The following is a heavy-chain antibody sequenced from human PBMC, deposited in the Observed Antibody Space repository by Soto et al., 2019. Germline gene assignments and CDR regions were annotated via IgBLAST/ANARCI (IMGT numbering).Heavy chain of an antibody. CDR1: GYTFTSYG. Sequence: ASVKVSCKASGYTFTSYGISWVRQAPGQGLEWMGWISAYNGNTNYAQKLKGRVTMTTDTSTSTAYMKLRSLRSDDTAVYYFARNPLRKVVVTPVVGFDPWGQGTLVTVSS. J-gene: IGHJ5*02. CDR2: ISAYNGNT. D-gene: IGHD2-21*02. V-gene: IGHV1-18*01. CDR3: ARNPLRKVVVTPVVGFDP.